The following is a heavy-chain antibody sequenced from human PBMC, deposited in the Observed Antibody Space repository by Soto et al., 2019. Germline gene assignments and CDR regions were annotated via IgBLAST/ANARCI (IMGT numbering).Heavy chain of an antibody. V-gene: IGHV5-10-1*01. CDR1: GYGFAGYW. J-gene: IGHJ4*02. Sequence: GESLKISCKGSGYGFAGYWITWVRQKPGRVLEWMGRIDPSDSQTYYSPSFRGHVTISVTKSITTVFLQWSSLRASDTAMYYCARQIYDSDTGPNFQYYFDSWGQGXPVTVSS. CDR2: IDPSDSQT. D-gene: IGHD3-22*01. CDR3: ARQIYDSDTGPNFQYYFDS.